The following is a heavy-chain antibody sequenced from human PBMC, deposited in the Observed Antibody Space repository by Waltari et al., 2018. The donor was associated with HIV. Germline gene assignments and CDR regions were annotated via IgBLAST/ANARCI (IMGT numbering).Heavy chain of an antibody. J-gene: IGHJ6*03. D-gene: IGHD6-19*01. CDR2: TYYRSKWYN. Sequence: QVQLQQSGPGLVKPSQTLSLTCAISGDSVSSNSAAWNWIRQSPSRGLEWLGRTYYRSKWYNDYAVSVKSRITINPDTSKNQFSLQLNSVTPEDTAVYYCAKAFGIAVAGLYYYYYMDVWGKGTTVTVSS. CDR1: GDSVSSNSAA. CDR3: AKAFGIAVAGLYYYYYMDV. V-gene: IGHV6-1*01.